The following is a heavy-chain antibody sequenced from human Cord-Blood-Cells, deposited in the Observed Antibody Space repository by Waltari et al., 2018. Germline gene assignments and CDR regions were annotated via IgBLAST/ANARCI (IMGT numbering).Heavy chain of an antibody. V-gene: IGHV4-39*01. CDR2: IYYSGSN. D-gene: IGHD3-10*01. J-gene: IGHJ6*02. Sequence: QLQLQESGPGLVKPSETLSLTCTVSGGSISSSSYYWGWIRQPPGKGLEWIGSIYYSGSNYYNPSRKSRVTISVDTSKNQFSLKLSSVTAADTAVYYCARYGSGSSYYYYYGMDVWGQGTTVTVSS. CDR1: GGSISSSSYY. CDR3: ARYGSGSSYYYYYGMDV.